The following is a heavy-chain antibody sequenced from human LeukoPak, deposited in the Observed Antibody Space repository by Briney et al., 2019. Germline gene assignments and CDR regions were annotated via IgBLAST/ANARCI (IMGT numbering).Heavy chain of an antibody. D-gene: IGHD3-10*01. Sequence: SETLSLTCTVSGGSISSYYWSWIRQHPGKGLEWIGYIYYSGSTYYNPSLKSRVTISVDTSKNQFSLKLSSVTAADTAVYYCASLNYYGSGSYYDFWFDPWGQGTLVTVSS. V-gene: IGHV4-59*06. CDR1: GGSISSYY. J-gene: IGHJ5*02. CDR2: IYYSGST. CDR3: ASLNYYGSGSYYDFWFDP.